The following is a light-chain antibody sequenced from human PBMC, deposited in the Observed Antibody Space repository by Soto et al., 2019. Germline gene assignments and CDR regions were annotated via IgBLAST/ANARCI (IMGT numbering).Light chain of an antibody. J-gene: IGKJ3*01. CDR2: DAC. V-gene: IGKV1-33*01. Sequence: DIQMTQSPSSLSASVGDRVTITCQASQDISTYLNWYQHKSGIDPKLLIYDACNLQAGVPSRVSGSGSGTDFTFTISSLQPEAIGTYYCQQYDNLFTFGPGTKVDMK. CDR3: QQYDNLFT. CDR1: QDISTY.